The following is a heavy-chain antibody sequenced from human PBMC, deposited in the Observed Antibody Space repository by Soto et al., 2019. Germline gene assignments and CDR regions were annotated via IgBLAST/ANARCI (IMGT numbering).Heavy chain of an antibody. CDR1: GGTFSSYA. CDR2: IIPIFGTA. CDR3: ARGVTTGMAFDY. D-gene: IGHD4-17*01. J-gene: IGHJ4*02. V-gene: IGHV1-69*13. Sequence: SVKVSCKASGGTFSSYAISWLRQAPGQGLEWMGGIIPIFGTANYAQKFQGRVTITADESTSTAYMELSSLRSEDTAVYYCARGVTTGMAFDYWGQGTLVTVSS.